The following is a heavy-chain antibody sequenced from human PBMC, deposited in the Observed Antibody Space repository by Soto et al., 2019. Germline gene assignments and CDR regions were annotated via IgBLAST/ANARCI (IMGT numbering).Heavy chain of an antibody. CDR3: ARASESFDY. Sequence: QVQLLESGGGVVQPGRSLRLSCAASGFTFSDYGMHWVRQAPGKWLKWVAVIWLDGSIKYYADSVKGRFTISRDNSKNTLYLQINSLRAEDTAVYYCARASESFDYWGQGTLVTVSS. CDR2: IWLDGSIK. CDR1: GFTFSDYG. J-gene: IGHJ4*02. V-gene: IGHV3-33*01.